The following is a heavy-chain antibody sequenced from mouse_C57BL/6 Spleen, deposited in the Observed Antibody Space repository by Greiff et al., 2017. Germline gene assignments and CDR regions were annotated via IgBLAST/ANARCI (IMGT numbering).Heavy chain of an antibody. CDR2: FTMYSDAT. D-gene: IGHD2-3*01. Sequence: LKESGAELVRPGSSVKLSCKDSYFAFMASAMHWVKQRPGHGLEWIGSFTMYSDATEYSENFKGKATLTANTSSSTAYMELSSLTSEDSAVYYCARSRDGYPAWFAYWGQGTLVTVSA. J-gene: IGHJ3*01. V-gene: IGHV1-49*01. CDR3: ARSRDGYPAWFAY. CDR1: YFAFMASA.